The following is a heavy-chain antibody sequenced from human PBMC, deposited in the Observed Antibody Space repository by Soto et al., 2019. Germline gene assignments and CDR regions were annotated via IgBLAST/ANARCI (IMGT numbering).Heavy chain of an antibody. CDR2: INANSGGT. CDR3: ARLQIEVPGTN. V-gene: IGHV1-2*02. Sequence: ASVKVSCKASGYTFSDYYMHWVRQAPGQGLEWMGWINANSGGTTYAQKFQGRVTMTRDTSISTAYMELSRLSSDDTAIYYCARLQIEVPGTNWGQVTLVTVSS. D-gene: IGHD6-19*01. CDR1: GYTFSDYY. J-gene: IGHJ4*02.